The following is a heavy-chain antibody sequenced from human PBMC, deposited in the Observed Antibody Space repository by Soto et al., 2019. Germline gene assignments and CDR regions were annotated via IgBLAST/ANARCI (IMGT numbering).Heavy chain of an antibody. Sequence: QVQLVQSGAEVKKPGSSVTVSCKASGGTFSSYTISWVRQAPGQGLEWMGRIIPILGIATYAQKFQGRVTITADKSTSKAYMELSSLRAVDTAVYYCARDRNCSGGSCYGSWFDPWGQGTLVTVSS. CDR2: IIPILGIA. D-gene: IGHD2-15*01. CDR3: ARDRNCSGGSCYGSWFDP. CDR1: GGTFSSYT. J-gene: IGHJ5*02. V-gene: IGHV1-69*02.